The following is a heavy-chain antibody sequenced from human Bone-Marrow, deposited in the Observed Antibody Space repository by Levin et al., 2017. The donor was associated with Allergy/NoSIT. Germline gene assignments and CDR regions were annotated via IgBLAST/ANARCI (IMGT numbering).Heavy chain of an antibody. CDR3: AREGKKKGYYDILTGYYKGLGNYYYYGMDV. J-gene: IGHJ6*02. CDR2: IWYDGSNK. D-gene: IGHD3-9*01. V-gene: IGHV3-33*01. CDR1: GFTFSSYG. Sequence: PGGSLRLSCAASGFTFSSYGMHWVRQAPGKGLEWVAVIWYDGSNKYYADSVKGRFTISRDNSKNTLYLQMNSLRAEDTAVYYCAREGKKKGYYDILTGYYKGLGNYYYYGMDVWGQGTTVTVSS.